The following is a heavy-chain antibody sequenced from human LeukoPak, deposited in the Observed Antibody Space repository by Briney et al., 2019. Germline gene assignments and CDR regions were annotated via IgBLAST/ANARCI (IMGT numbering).Heavy chain of an antibody. J-gene: IGHJ4*02. CDR2: INPNSGGT. D-gene: IGHD3-10*01. V-gene: IGHV1-2*02. CDR1: GYTFTGYY. CDR3: ARDYATMVRGVIQGSFDY. Sequence: ASVKVSCKASGYTFTGYYMHWVRQAPGQGLEWMGWINPNSGGTNYAQKFQGRVTMTRDTSISTAYMELSRLRSDDTAVYYCARDYATMVRGVIQGSFDYWGQGTLVTVSS.